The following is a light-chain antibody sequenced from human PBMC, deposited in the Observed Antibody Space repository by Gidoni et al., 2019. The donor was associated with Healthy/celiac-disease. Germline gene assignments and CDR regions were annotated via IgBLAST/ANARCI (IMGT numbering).Light chain of an antibody. CDR2: QYS. V-gene: IGLV3-1*01. J-gene: IGLJ2*01. CDR3: QAWDSSTSVV. Sequence: SYELTQPPSVSVSPGQTASITCSGDKLGDKYACWYQQKPGQSPVLVIYQYSKRPSGIPERFSGSNSGNTATLTISGTQAMDEADYYCQAWDSSTSVVFGGGTKLTVL. CDR1: KLGDKY.